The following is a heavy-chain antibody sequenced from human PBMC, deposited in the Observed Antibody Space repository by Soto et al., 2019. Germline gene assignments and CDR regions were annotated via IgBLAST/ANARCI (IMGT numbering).Heavy chain of an antibody. D-gene: IGHD6-13*01. CDR1: GFTFSSYG. J-gene: IGHJ4*02. Sequence: QVQLVESGGGVVQPGRSLRLSCAASGFTFSSYGMHWVRQAPGKGLEWVAVIWYDGSNKYYADSVKGRFTISRDNSKNTLHLQMNSLRAEDTAVYYCARSPGIAAADYWGQGTLVTVSS. CDR2: IWYDGSNK. V-gene: IGHV3-33*01. CDR3: ARSPGIAAADY.